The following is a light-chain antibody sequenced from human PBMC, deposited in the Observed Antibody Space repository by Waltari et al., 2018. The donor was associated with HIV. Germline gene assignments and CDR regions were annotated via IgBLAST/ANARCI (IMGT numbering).Light chain of an antibody. J-gene: IGLJ1*01. CDR1: NSNIGSVYD. Sequence: QSVLTQPPSVSGAPGQRVTISCTGSNSNIGSVYDVHWYQQVPGTVPKLLIYGNINRPSGVPDRISGSKSGSSASLAISGLQADDEADYYCQSYDSSLSGFIFGTGTRVTVL. CDR3: QSYDSSLSGFI. CDR2: GNI. V-gene: IGLV1-40*01.